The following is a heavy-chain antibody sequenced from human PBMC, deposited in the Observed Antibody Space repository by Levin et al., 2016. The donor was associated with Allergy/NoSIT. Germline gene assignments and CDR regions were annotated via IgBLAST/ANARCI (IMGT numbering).Heavy chain of an antibody. CDR3: ARDRYYYDSSGYPDYYYYMDV. CDR2: IWYDGSNK. Sequence: WIRQPPGKGLEWVAVIWYDGSNKYYADSVKGRFTISRDNSKNTLYLQMNSLRAEDTAVYYCARDRYYYDSSGYPDYYYYMDVWGKGTTVTVSS. J-gene: IGHJ6*03. V-gene: IGHV3-33*01. D-gene: IGHD3-22*01.